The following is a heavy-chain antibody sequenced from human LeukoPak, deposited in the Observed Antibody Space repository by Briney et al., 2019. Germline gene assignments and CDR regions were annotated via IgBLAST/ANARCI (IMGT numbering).Heavy chain of an antibody. CDR3: ARGPPLFGEHYYYYGMDV. CDR1: GFTVSSNY. CDR2: IYSGGST. J-gene: IGHJ6*02. V-gene: IGHV3-66*02. D-gene: IGHD3-10*01. Sequence: GGSLRLSCAASGFTVSSNYMSWVRQAPGKGLEWVSVIYSGGSTYYADSVKGQFTISRDNSKNTLYLQMNSLRAEDTAVYYCARGPPLFGEHYYYYGMDVWGQGTTVTVSS.